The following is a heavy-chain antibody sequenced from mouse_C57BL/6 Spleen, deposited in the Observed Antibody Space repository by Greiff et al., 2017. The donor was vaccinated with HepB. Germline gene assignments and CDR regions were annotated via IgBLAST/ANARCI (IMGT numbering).Heavy chain of an antibody. CDR3: ARHEGLYYYGSSYDYFDY. J-gene: IGHJ2*01. D-gene: IGHD1-1*01. Sequence: QVQLQQSGAELVKPGASVKLSCKASGYTFTEYTIHWVKQRSGQGLEWIGWFYPGSGSIKYNEKFKDKATLTAGKSSSTVYMELSRLTSEDSAVYFCARHEGLYYYGSSYDYFDYWGQGTTLTVSS. CDR1: GYTFTEYT. V-gene: IGHV1-62-2*01. CDR2: FYPGSGSI.